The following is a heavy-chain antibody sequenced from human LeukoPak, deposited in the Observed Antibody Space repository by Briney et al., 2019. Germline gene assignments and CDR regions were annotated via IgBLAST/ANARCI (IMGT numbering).Heavy chain of an antibody. V-gene: IGHV4-59*01. CDR2: IYYIGST. J-gene: IGHJ6*03. CDR3: ARRTYYYYMHV. CDR1: GDSISSYY. Sequence: AETLCLTCTDSGDSISSYYWSWIRQPPGKGLEWIGHIYYIGSTNYNPSLKSRVTISVDTSKNQFSLKLSSVTAADTAVYYCARRTYYYYMHVWGKGTTVTVSS.